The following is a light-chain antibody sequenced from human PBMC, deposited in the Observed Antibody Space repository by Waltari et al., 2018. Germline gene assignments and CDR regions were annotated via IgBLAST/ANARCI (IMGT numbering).Light chain of an antibody. CDR1: QTVRTTY. CDR2: GAS. V-gene: IGKV3-20*01. CDR3: QQYDISPLT. J-gene: IGKJ4*01. Sequence: EIALMQSLVTLSLFPGERATHTCRASQTVRTTYLAWYQQKPGQAPTLLIYGASSRATGIPDRFSGSGSGTDFSLTISSLEPEDFAVYYCQQYDISPLTFGGGTKVEIK.